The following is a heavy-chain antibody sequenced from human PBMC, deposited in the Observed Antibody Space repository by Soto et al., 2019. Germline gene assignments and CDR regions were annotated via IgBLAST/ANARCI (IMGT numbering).Heavy chain of an antibody. J-gene: IGHJ6*02. CDR1: GFSLNTGGVG. CDR2: LYWDGDK. Sequence: QITLKESGPALVKPTQPLTLTCTFSGFSLNTGGVGVASIRQAPVKAPEWLLLLYWDGDKRYSPALRNKLTITKDALKNESVLTMTSMGPVDTATYYCLQSRCWGDCLQSYSSHWNYGVDFWGQGTTVTVSS. D-gene: IGHD1-7*01. CDR3: LQSRCWGDCLQSYSSHWNYGVDF. V-gene: IGHV2-5*02.